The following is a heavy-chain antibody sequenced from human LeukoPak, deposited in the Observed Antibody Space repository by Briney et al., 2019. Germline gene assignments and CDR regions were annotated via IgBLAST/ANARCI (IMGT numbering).Heavy chain of an antibody. V-gene: IGHV1-69*05. D-gene: IGHD4-11*01. CDR3: ARAKGRYSNYASYYFDY. CDR2: IIPIFGTA. Sequence: SVKVSCKASGGTFSSYAISWVRQAPGQGLEWMGRIIPIFGTANYAQKFQGRVTITTDESTSTAYMELSSLRSEDTAVYYCARAKGRYSNYASYYFDYWGQGTLVTVPS. CDR1: GGTFSSYA. J-gene: IGHJ4*02.